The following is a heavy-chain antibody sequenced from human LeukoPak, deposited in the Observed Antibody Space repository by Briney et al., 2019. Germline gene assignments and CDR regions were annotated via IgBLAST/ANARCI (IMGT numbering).Heavy chain of an antibody. CDR1: GYIFTSYG. Sequence: ASVKVSCKASGYIFTSYGISWVRQAPGQGLEWMGWISAYNGNTNYAQKLQGRVTMTTDTSTSTAYMELRSLRSDDTAVYYCARVGYYESSGYCEYWGQGTLVTVSS. CDR3: ARVGYYESSGYCEY. J-gene: IGHJ4*02. CDR2: ISAYNGNT. V-gene: IGHV1-18*01. D-gene: IGHD3-22*01.